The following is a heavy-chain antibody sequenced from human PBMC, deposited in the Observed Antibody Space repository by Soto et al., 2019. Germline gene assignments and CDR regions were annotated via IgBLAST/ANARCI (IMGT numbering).Heavy chain of an antibody. V-gene: IGHV3-23*01. CDR1: GFPFSTSA. Sequence: GGSLRLSCAASGFPFSTSAMSWVRQAPGKGLEWVSSITPSGAYTYYADSVKGRFTVSRDNSRNTLFLQMDSLRAEDTAMYYCTKRGGSGYYPDDYWGQGTLVTVSS. CDR2: ITPSGAYT. CDR3: TKRGGSGYYPDDY. D-gene: IGHD3-22*01. J-gene: IGHJ4*02.